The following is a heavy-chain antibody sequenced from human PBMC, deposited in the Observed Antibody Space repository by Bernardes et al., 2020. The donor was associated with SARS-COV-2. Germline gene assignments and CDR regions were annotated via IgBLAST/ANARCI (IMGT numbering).Heavy chain of an antibody. CDR3: AREASCTNGVCVGNWFDP. Sequence: SETLSLTCTVSGGSIYSYYWAWIRQPPGKGLECIGYIYNSGRTNFNPSLKSRVTISVDTSKSQFSLKLRSVTAANTAVYYCAREASCTNGVCVGNWFDPWGQGTLVTVSS. V-gene: IGHV4-59*01. J-gene: IGHJ5*02. D-gene: IGHD2-8*01. CDR2: IYNSGRT. CDR1: GGSIYSYY.